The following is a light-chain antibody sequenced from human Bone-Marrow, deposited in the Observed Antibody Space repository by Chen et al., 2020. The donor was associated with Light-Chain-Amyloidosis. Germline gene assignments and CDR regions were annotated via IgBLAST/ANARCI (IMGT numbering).Light chain of an antibody. CDR1: NIGSTS. CDR3: QVWDRSSDRPV. Sequence: SYVLTPPSSVSVAPGQTATLACGGNNIGSTSVHWYQQTPGQAPLLVVYDDSDRPSGMPERLSGANSGNTATLTISGVEAGDEADYYWQVWDRSSDRPVFGGGTKLTVL. CDR2: DDS. J-gene: IGLJ3*02. V-gene: IGLV3-21*02.